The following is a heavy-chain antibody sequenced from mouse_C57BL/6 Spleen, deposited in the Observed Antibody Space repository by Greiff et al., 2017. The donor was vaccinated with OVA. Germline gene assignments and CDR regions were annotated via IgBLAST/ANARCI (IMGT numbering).Heavy chain of an antibody. CDR2: IDPSDSYT. CDR1: GYTFTSYW. CDR3: ARGDGYYVHNWYFDV. V-gene: IGHV1-69*01. Sequence: VQLQQPGAELVMPGASVKLSCKASGYTFTSYWMHWVKQRPGQGLEWIGEIDPSDSYTNYNQKFKGKSTLTVDKSSSTAYMQLSSLTSEDSAVYYCARGDGYYVHNWYFDVWGTGTTVTVSS. D-gene: IGHD2-3*01. J-gene: IGHJ1*03.